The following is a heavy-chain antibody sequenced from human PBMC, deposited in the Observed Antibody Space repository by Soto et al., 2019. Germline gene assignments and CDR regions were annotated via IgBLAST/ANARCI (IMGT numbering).Heavy chain of an antibody. CDR1: GYTFINFA. D-gene: IGHD6-19*01. CDR2: INVGKGNT. Sequence: QVQLVQSGAEVKKPGASVRVSCKASGYTFINFAMHWVRQAPGQGLEWMGWINVGKGNTKYSQHIQDRITITRDTSAYTVYMDLSSLRSEDTGVYYCARAVAGSDFWGQGTLVTVSS. CDR3: ARAVAGSDF. V-gene: IGHV1-3*01. J-gene: IGHJ4*02.